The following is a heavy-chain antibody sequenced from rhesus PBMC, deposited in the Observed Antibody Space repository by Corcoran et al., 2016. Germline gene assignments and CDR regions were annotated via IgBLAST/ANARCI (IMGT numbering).Heavy chain of an antibody. CDR3: TRPDPSGYTFYYGLDS. CDR1: GFPFSCHY. Sequence: EVQLVESGGGLVQPGGSLRLSCAASGFPFSCHYMYWVRQSPGKGLGGGGLVLLGFIRSKAYDGTAEWAASVKGRVTILQDEYKTIADLQTNRVKTADTAVYYCTRPDPSGYTFYYGLDSWGQGVVVTVSS. V-gene: IGHV3-184*01. CDR2: IRSKAYDGTA. D-gene: IGHD5-24*01. J-gene: IGHJ6*01.